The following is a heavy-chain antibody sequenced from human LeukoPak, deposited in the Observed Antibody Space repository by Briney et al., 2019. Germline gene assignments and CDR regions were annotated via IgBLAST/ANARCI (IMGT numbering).Heavy chain of an antibody. CDR2: INPNSGGT. J-gene: IGHJ1*01. CDR3: TRGGPVAGTHKYFQH. V-gene: IGHV1-2*02. CDR1: GYTFTGYY. D-gene: IGHD6-19*01. Sequence: ASVKVSCKASGYTFTGYYMHWVRQAPGQGLEWMGWINPNSGGTNYAQKFQGRVTLTRNTSISTAYMELGSLRSEDTAMYYCTRGGPVAGTHKYFQHWGQGTLVTVSS.